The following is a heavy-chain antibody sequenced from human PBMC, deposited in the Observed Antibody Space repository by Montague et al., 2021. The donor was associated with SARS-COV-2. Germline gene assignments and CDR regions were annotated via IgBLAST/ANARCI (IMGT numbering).Heavy chain of an antibody. CDR1: GGSISSSSYY. Sequence: SETLSLTCTVSGGSISSSSYYWGWIRQPPGKGLEWIGSIYYSGSTYYXPSLKSRVIISVDTSKNQFSLKLSSVTAADTAVYYCARDTRITMIVVVQGYGMDVWGHGTTVTVSS. J-gene: IGHJ6*02. V-gene: IGHV4-39*07. CDR3: ARDTRITMIVVVQGYGMDV. CDR2: IYYSGST. D-gene: IGHD3-22*01.